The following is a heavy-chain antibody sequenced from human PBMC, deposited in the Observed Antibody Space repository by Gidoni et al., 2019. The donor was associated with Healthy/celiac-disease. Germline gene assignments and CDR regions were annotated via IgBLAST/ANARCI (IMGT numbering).Heavy chain of an antibody. CDR3: ARDFLGGYSGYDYLRAFDI. Sequence: QVQLQESGPGLVKPSGTLSLTCAVHGGSISSSNWWSWVRQPPGKGLEWIGEIYHSGSTNYNPSLKSRVTISVDKSKNQFSLKLSSVTAADTAVYYCARDFLGGYSGYDYLRAFDIWGQGTMVTVSS. D-gene: IGHD5-12*01. V-gene: IGHV4-4*02. CDR1: GGSISSSNW. J-gene: IGHJ3*02. CDR2: IYHSGST.